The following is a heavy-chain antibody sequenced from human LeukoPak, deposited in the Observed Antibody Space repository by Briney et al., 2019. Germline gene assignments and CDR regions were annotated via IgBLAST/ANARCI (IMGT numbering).Heavy chain of an antibody. D-gene: IGHD1-26*01. CDR2: ISHDGSNK. CDR1: GFTFSSYG. V-gene: IGHV3-30*18. CDR3: AKERIVGAFDY. Sequence: PGGSLRLSCAASGFTFSSYGMHWVRQAPGKGLEWVAVISHDGSNKCYADSVKGRFTISRDNSKNTLYLQMNSLRAEDTAVYYCAKERIVGAFDYWGQGTLVTVSS. J-gene: IGHJ4*02.